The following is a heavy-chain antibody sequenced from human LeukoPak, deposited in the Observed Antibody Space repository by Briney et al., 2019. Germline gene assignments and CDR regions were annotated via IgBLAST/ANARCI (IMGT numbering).Heavy chain of an antibody. D-gene: IGHD5-12*01. Sequence: SETLPLTCTVSGDSISADTYYWGWIRQPPGKGLEWIGSIYSSGNTFYNPSLKSRASISVDRSKNQMSLKIRSVTAADTAVYYCARLSGFYWGQGTRVTVSS. CDR2: IYSSGNT. CDR3: ARLSGFY. V-gene: IGHV4-39*01. J-gene: IGHJ4*02. CDR1: GDSISADTYY.